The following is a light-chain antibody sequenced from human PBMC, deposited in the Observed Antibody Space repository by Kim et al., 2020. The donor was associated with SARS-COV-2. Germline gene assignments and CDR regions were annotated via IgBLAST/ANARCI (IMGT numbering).Light chain of an antibody. CDR2: DAS. CDR1: QNLNTW. V-gene: IGKV1-5*01. CDR3: QQYHSSPPT. J-gene: IGKJ1*01. Sequence: PSIGHRVTITCRASQNLNTWLAWYQQKPGEAPNLLISDASRLQNGVPSRFSGSVSGTEFTLTISNLQPDDFSTFYCQQYHSSPPTFGQGTKVDIK.